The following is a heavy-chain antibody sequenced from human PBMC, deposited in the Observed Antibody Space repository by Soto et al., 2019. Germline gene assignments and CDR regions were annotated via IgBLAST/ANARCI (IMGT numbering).Heavy chain of an antibody. CDR1: GGSISSGGYS. V-gene: IGHV4-30-2*01. CDR3: ARGKYYGSGTHYNWFDP. J-gene: IGHJ5*02. D-gene: IGHD3-10*01. Sequence: TLSLTCAVSGGSISSGGYSWSWIRQPPGKGLEWIGYIYHSGSTYYNPSLKSRVTISVDRSKNQFSLKLSSVTAADTAVYYCARGKYYGSGTHYNWFDPWGQGTLVTVSS. CDR2: IYHSGST.